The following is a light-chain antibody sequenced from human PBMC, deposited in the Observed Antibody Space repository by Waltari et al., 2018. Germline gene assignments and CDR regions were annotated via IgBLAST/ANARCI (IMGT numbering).Light chain of an antibody. Sequence: QSALTQPASVSGSPGQSITISCTGTSSDVGGHNYVSWYQQHQGKAPTLIIYDVNDRPAGVSNRFSGAKFGNTASLTISGLQAEHEADYYCSSYTSSGTPYVFGTGTRVTVL. V-gene: IGLV2-14*03. CDR3: SSYTSSGTPYV. J-gene: IGLJ1*01. CDR1: SSDVGGHNY. CDR2: DVN.